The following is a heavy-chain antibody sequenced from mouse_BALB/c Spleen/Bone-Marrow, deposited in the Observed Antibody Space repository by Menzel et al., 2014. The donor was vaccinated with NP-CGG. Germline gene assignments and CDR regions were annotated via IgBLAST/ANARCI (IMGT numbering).Heavy chain of an antibody. D-gene: IGHD2-14*01. J-gene: IGHJ4*01. CDR2: ISGYYGDA. CDR3: ARSGKVRNAGDY. Sequence: VQLQQSGAKLVRPGVSVKISCKGSGYTFTDHAIHWVKRSHAKSLEWIGVISGYYGDAIYNQKFKGKATMTVDKSSSTACMQLARLTSEGSACYFCARSGKVRNAGDYWGQGTSVTVSS. CDR1: GYTFTDHA. V-gene: IGHV1S137*01.